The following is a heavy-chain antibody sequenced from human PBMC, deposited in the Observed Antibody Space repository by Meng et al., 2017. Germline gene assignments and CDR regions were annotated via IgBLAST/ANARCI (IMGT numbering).Heavy chain of an antibody. CDR1: GGTFSSYA. J-gene: IGHJ4*02. CDR3: ARGRGYSYGYLAEALDY. D-gene: IGHD5-18*01. Sequence: SVKVSCKASGGTFSSYAISWVRQAPGQGPEWMGGIIPIFGTANYAQKFQGRVTITADESTSTAYMELSSLRSEDTAVYYCARGRGYSYGYLAEALDYWGQGTLVTVSS. V-gene: IGHV1-69*13. CDR2: IIPIFGTA.